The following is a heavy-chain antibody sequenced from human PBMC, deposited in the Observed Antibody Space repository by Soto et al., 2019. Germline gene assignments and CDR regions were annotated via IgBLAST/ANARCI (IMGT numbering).Heavy chain of an antibody. V-gene: IGHV4-61*01. Sequence: QVQLQESGPGLVKSSETLSLICFVSGEALGSGQSYWNWIRQAPVKVLEWIGQTFVTGATKYSASLESGDTVSVDTSKSQISLTLTSVTAADSATYFCARGRSDSAGSSFGRRMDVWGQGTTVTVSS. CDR2: TFVTGAT. CDR3: ARGRSDSAGSSFGRRMDV. CDR1: GEALGSGQSY. D-gene: IGHD3-10*01. J-gene: IGHJ6*02.